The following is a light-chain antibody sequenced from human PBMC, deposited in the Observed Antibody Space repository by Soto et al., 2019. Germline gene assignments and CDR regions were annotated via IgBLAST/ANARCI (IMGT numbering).Light chain of an antibody. CDR2: AAS. J-gene: IGKJ5*01. Sequence: DIQMTQSPSSLSASVGDRVTITCRASQGISNFLAWYQQKTGKVPKLLISAASTLQSGVPSRFSGSGSGTDFTLTITSLQPEDVATYYCQKYRSVITFGQGTRLEI. CDR1: QGISNF. CDR3: QKYRSVIT. V-gene: IGKV1-27*01.